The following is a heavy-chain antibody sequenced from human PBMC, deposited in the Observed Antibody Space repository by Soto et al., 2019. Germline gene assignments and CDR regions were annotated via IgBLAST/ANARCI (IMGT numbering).Heavy chain of an antibody. CDR1: GGSISSYY. J-gene: IGHJ4*02. CDR3: ARGSSGWPYYFNY. Sequence: SETLSLTCTVSGGSISSYYWSWIRQPPGKGLEWIGYIYYSGSTSYNPSLKSRVTISVDTSKNQFSLKLSSVTAADTAVYYCARGSSGWPYYFNYWGQGTRVTVSS. V-gene: IGHV4-59*08. D-gene: IGHD6-19*01. CDR2: IYYSGST.